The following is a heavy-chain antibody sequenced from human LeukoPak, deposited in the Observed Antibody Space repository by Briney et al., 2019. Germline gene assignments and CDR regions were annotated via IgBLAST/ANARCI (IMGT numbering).Heavy chain of an antibody. CDR2: INPNPNGGNT. V-gene: IGHV1-8*01. CDR1: GYTFTNYD. J-gene: IGHJ1*01. CDR3: TRGVAEWLVRAFAS. Sequence: GASVKVSCKASGYTFTNYDINWVRQAPGQGLEWIGWINPNPNGGNTDYAQKFQGRVILTSNTSITTAYMELSNLSSEDTAVYYCTRGVAEWLVRAFASWGQGTLVTVSS. D-gene: IGHD6-19*01.